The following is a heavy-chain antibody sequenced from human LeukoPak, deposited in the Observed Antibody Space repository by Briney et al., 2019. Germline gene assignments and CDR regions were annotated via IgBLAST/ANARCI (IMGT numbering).Heavy chain of an antibody. CDR3: ARVGRHFDY. Sequence: SETLSLTCTVSGGSISSSSYYWGWIRQPPGKGLEWIGSIYYSGSTYYNPSLKSRVTISVDTSKNQFSLKLSSVTAADTAVYYCARVGRHFDYWGQGTLVTVSS. CDR1: GGSISSSSYY. J-gene: IGHJ4*02. CDR2: IYYSGST. V-gene: IGHV4-39*07.